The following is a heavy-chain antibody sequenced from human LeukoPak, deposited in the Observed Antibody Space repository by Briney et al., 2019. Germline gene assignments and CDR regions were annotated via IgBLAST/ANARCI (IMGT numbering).Heavy chain of an antibody. CDR3: AKDRRVRDYGSGSVFDY. J-gene: IGHJ4*02. D-gene: IGHD3-10*01. V-gene: IGHV3-23*01. Sequence: HAGGSLRLSCAASGFTFSTYAMSWVRHAPGKGLEWVSAISNSGGSRYSADSVRGRFTISRDNSKNTLYLQMNSLRTEDTAVYYCAKDRRVRDYGSGSVFDYWGQGTLVTVSS. CDR1: GFTFSTYA. CDR2: ISNSGGSR.